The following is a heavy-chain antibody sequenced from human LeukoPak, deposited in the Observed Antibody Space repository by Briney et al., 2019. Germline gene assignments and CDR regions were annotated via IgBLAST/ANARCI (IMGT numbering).Heavy chain of an antibody. D-gene: IGHD3-22*01. CDR3: ARDYYDSSGYYYD. Sequence: PGGSLRLSCAASGFTFSSYSMNWVRPAPGKGLEWVSSISSSSSYIYYADSVKGRFTISRGNAKNSLYLQMNSLRAEDTAVYYCARDYYDSSGYYYDWGQGTLVTVSS. CDR1: GFTFSSYS. CDR2: ISSSSSYI. J-gene: IGHJ4*02. V-gene: IGHV3-21*01.